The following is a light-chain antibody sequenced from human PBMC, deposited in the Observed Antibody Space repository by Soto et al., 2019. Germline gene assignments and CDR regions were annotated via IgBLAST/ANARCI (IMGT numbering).Light chain of an antibody. CDR3: QQYGSLSWT. CDR1: QRVISRY. CDR2: GAS. J-gene: IGKJ1*01. Sequence: ELVLTQSPGTLSLSPGARATLSCRASQRVISRYLAWYQKKPGQPPRLLIYGASTRATGIPDRFGGSGSETDFTLTISSLDPDDFAVYYCQQYGSLSWTFGQGTKVEIK. V-gene: IGKV3-20*01.